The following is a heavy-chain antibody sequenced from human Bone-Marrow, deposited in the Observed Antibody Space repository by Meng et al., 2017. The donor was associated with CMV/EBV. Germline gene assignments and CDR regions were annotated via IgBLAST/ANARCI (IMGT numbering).Heavy chain of an antibody. Sequence: SSVNASRKASGGSFSSYAISWVRQAPGQGLEWMGGIIPIFGTANYAQKFQGRVTITTDESTSTAYMELSSLRSEDTAVYYCARVRQGYCSSTSCYTFDYWGQGTLVTVSS. CDR2: IIPIFGTA. V-gene: IGHV1-69*05. CDR3: ARVRQGYCSSTSCYTFDY. CDR1: GGSFSSYA. J-gene: IGHJ4*02. D-gene: IGHD2-2*02.